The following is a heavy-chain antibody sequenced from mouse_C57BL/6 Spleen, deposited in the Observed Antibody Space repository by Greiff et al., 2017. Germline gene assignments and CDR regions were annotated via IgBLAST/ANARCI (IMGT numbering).Heavy chain of an antibody. D-gene: IGHD1-1*01. Sequence: EVKLVESGGDLVKPGGSLKLSCAASGFTFSSSGMSWVRQTPDKRLEWVATISSGGSYTYYPDSVKGRFTISRDNAKNTLYLQMSSLKSEDTAMYDCARLPNYYGSSTFAYWGQGTLVTVSA. CDR3: ARLPNYYGSSTFAY. CDR1: GFTFSSSG. V-gene: IGHV5-6*01. CDR2: ISSGGSYT. J-gene: IGHJ3*01.